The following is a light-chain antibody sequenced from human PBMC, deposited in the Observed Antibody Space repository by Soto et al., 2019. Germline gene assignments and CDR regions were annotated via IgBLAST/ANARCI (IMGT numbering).Light chain of an antibody. Sequence: DIVMTQSPDSLAVSLGERPTINCKSSQNLLYSSNNKNYLAWYQQKPGQPPKLLIYWASTRESGVPDRFSGSGSGTDFTLTISSLQAEDVAVYYCQQYDRTPLTFGGGTKVEIK. CDR1: QNLLYSSNNKNY. J-gene: IGKJ4*01. CDR2: WAS. CDR3: QQYDRTPLT. V-gene: IGKV4-1*01.